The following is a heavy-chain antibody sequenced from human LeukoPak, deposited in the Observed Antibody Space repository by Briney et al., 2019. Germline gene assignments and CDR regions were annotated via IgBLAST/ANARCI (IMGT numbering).Heavy chain of an antibody. J-gene: IGHJ4*02. V-gene: IGHV3-30-3*01. D-gene: IGHD1-26*01. CDR3: ARPARRLGATSGFDY. Sequence: GGSLRLSCAASGFTFSSYAMHWVRQAPGKGLEWVAVISYDGSNKYYADSVKGRFTISRDNSKNTLYLQMNSLRAEDTAVYYCARPARRLGATSGFDYWGQGTLVTVSS. CDR2: ISYDGSNK. CDR1: GFTFSSYA.